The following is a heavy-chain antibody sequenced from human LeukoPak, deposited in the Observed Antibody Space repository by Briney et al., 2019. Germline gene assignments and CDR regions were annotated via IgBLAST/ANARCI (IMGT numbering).Heavy chain of an antibody. CDR1: GLTFRNYG. V-gene: IGHV3-7*03. Sequence: QPGGSLRLSCVGFGLTFRNYGMNWVRQAPGTGLEWVAGMREDGGQEYYVDSVRGRFTISRDSAKNSLYLQMNSLRVEDTAVYYCVRALSSSSSYWGQGTLVTVSS. D-gene: IGHD6-6*01. CDR2: MREDGGQE. J-gene: IGHJ4*02. CDR3: VRALSSSSSY.